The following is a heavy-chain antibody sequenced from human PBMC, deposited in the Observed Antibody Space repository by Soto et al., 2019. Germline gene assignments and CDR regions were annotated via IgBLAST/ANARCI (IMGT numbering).Heavy chain of an antibody. CDR2: ILYDGSNR. CDR3: AKEVPTNPLDS. Sequence: GGSLRLSCVGSGFTFSSYGMHWVRQAPGKGLEWVAIILYDGSNRTYADSVKGRFTISRDNSKSTLYLQMNSLRTEDTAVYFCAKEVPTNPLDSWGHGTLVTVSS. J-gene: IGHJ5*01. CDR1: GFTFSSYG. V-gene: IGHV3-30*18. D-gene: IGHD2-2*01.